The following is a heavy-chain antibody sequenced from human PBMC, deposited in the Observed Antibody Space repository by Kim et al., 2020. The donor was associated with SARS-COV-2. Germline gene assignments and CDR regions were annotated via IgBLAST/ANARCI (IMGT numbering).Heavy chain of an antibody. CDR2: IYYSGST. CDR3: ARDPDGVAPDY. D-gene: IGHD2-15*01. Sequence: SETLSLTCTVSGGSISSYYWSWIRQPPGKGLEWIGYIYYSGSTNYNPSLKSRVTISIDTSKNQFSLKLSSVTAADTAVYYCARDPDGVAPDYWGQGTLVTVSS. CDR1: GGSISSYY. J-gene: IGHJ4*02. V-gene: IGHV4-59*01.